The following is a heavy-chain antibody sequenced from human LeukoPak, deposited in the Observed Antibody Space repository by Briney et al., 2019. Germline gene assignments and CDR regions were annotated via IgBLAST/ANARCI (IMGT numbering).Heavy chain of an antibody. CDR1: GGSISSYY. Sequence: SETLSPTCTVSGGSISSYYWSWIRQPLGKGLEWIAYISDIGSINYNPSLKSRVTISLDTSKNQFSLKLSSVTAADTAVYYCAGHHPRNTVDFWGQGTLVTVSS. J-gene: IGHJ4*02. D-gene: IGHD2/OR15-2a*01. CDR2: ISDIGSI. V-gene: IGHV4-59*08. CDR3: AGHHPRNTVDF.